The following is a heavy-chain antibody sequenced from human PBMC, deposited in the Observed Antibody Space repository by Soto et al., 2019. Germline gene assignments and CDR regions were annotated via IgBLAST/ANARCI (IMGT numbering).Heavy chain of an antibody. Sequence: GGSLRLSCAASGFTFNSYYMSGARHAPGKGLEWVSYISSSGCTIYYADSVKGRFTISRDNAKNSLYLQMNSLSAEDRAVYYFVRARYNRNYWGQGTMVTVSS. J-gene: IGHJ4*02. CDR3: VRARYNRNY. D-gene: IGHD1-20*01. CDR1: GFTFNSYY. CDR2: ISSSGCTI. V-gene: IGHV3-11*01.